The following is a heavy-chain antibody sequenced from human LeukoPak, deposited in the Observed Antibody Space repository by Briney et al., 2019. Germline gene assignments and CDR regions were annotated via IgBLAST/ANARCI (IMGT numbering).Heavy chain of an antibody. D-gene: IGHD1-26*01. CDR1: GYTFTSYG. CDR2: ISAYNGNT. Sequence: GASVKVSCKASGYTFTSYGISWVRQAPGQGLEWIGWISAYNGNTNYAQKLQGRVTMTTDTSTSTAYMELRSLRSDDTAVYYCARDPYLGATGVVVDAFDIWGQGTMVTVSS. CDR3: ARDPYLGATGVVVDAFDI. V-gene: IGHV1-18*01. J-gene: IGHJ3*02.